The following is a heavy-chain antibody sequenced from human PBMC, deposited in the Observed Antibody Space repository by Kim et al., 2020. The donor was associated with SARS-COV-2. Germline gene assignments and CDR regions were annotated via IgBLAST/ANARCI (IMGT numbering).Heavy chain of an antibody. Sequence: SETLSLTCAVSGGSISSSNWWSWVRQPPGKGLEWIGEIYHSGSTNYNPSLKSRVTISVDKSKNQFSLKLSSVTAADTAVYYCATIGYCSGGSCYWWFDPWGQGTLVTVSS. CDR2: IYHSGST. D-gene: IGHD2-15*01. J-gene: IGHJ5*02. CDR1: GGSISSSNW. V-gene: IGHV4-4*02. CDR3: ATIGYCSGGSCYWWFDP.